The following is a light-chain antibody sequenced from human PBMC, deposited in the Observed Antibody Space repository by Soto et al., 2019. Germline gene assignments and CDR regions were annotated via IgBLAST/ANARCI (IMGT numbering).Light chain of an antibody. CDR1: QSISRY. CDR2: YAS. J-gene: IGKJ1*01. V-gene: IGKV1-39*01. CDR3: QQSYTTPWT. Sequence: DIQMTQSPSSLSASVGDRVTIACRASQSISRYLNWYQQKPGKAPKLLIHYASSLQSGVPSRFSGSGSETDFNFTISSLQPEDFATYSCQQSYTTPWTFGQGTKVEIK.